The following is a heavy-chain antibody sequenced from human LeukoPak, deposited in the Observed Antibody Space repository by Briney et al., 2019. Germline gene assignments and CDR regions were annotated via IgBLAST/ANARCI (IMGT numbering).Heavy chain of an antibody. V-gene: IGHV3-11*01. J-gene: IGHJ6*02. Sequence: GGSLRLSCAASGFTFSDYYMNWIRRAPGKGLEWVSYISSSVSTKYYADSVKGRFTISRDNAKNSLYLQMNSLRVEDTAVYYCARGLQWQWLGYGMDVWGQGTTVTVSS. D-gene: IGHD6-19*01. CDR2: ISSSVSTK. CDR1: GFTFSDYY. CDR3: ARGLQWQWLGYGMDV.